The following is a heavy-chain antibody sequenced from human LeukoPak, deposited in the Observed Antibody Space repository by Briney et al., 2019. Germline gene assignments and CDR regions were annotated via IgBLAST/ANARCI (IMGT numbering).Heavy chain of an antibody. CDR1: GGSISTCY. CDR3: ARGGRYCSGGSCLDY. V-gene: IGHV4-59*01. Sequence: SETLSLTCIVSGGSISTCYWSWIRQPPGKGLEWIGYIYYSGSTNYNPSLKSRVTISVDTSKNQFSLKLSSVTAADTAVYYYARGGRYCSGGSCLDYWGQGTLVTVSS. J-gene: IGHJ4*02. D-gene: IGHD2-15*01. CDR2: IYYSGST.